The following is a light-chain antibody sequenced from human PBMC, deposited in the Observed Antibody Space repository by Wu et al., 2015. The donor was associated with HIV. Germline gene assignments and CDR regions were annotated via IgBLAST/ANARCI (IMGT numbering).Light chain of an antibody. Sequence: EIVLTQSPGTLSLSPGESATLSCRASQSVTSNYLAWYQQKPGQAPRLLIYGASSRATGIPDRFSGSGSGTDFTLTISRLEPEDFAVYYCQQYGSASDVGQG. CDR2: GAS. CDR1: QSVTSNY. CDR3: QQYGSASD. J-gene: IGKJ1*01. V-gene: IGKV3-20*01.